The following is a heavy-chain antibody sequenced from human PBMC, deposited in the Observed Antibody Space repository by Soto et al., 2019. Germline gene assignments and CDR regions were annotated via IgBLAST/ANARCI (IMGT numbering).Heavy chain of an antibody. CDR1: GGSISSGGYY. CDR2: IYYSGST. D-gene: IGHD1-26*01. CDR3: AREGDNWFDP. V-gene: IGHV4-31*03. Sequence: SETLSLTCTVSGGSISSGGYYWSWIRQHPGKGLEWIGYIYYSGSTYYNPSLKSRVTISVDTSKNQFSLKLSSVTAADTAVYYCAREGDNWFDPWGQGTLVTVSS. J-gene: IGHJ5*02.